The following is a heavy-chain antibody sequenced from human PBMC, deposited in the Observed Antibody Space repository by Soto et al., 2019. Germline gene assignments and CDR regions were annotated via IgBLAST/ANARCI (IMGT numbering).Heavy chain of an antibody. CDR1: GGSISSGGYS. D-gene: IGHD3-16*01. J-gene: IGHJ5*02. CDR3: AGSMITFGGVIAP. Sequence: ASETLSLTCAVSGGSISSGGYSWSWIRQPPGKGLEWIGYIYHSGSTYYNPSLKSRVTISVDRSKNQFSLKLSSVTAADTAVYYCAGSMITFGGVIAPWGQGTLVTVSS. V-gene: IGHV4-30-2*01. CDR2: IYHSGST.